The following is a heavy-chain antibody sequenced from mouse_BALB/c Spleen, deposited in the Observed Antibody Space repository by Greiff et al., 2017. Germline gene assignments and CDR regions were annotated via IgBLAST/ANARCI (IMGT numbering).Heavy chain of an antibody. J-gene: IGHJ3*01. V-gene: IGHV2-5-1*01. CDR3: AENSPTARATFPFAY. CDR2: IWSGGST. Sequence: QVQLQQSGPSLVQPSQCLSITCTASGFSLTSYGVHWVRQSPGQGLEWLGVIWSGGSTDYNAAFMSRLSITKDNSKSKVFFKMNSLQADDTAIYYCAENSPTARATFPFAYWGQGTLVTVSA. D-gene: IGHD3-2*01. CDR1: GFSLTSYG.